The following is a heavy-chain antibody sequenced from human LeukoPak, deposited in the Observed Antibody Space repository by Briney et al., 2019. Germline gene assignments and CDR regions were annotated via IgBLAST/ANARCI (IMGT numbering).Heavy chain of an antibody. V-gene: IGHV3-21*01. CDR2: ISSSSDYI. CDR3: ARVGNYYF. D-gene: IGHD1-26*01. J-gene: IGHJ4*02. Sequence: GGSLRLSCAASGFTFNTYSMNWVRRAPGKGLEWVSSISSSSDYIYYADSVKGRFTISRDNAKNSLYLQMNSLRVEDTAVYYCARVGNYYFWGQGTLVTVSS. CDR1: GFTFNTYS.